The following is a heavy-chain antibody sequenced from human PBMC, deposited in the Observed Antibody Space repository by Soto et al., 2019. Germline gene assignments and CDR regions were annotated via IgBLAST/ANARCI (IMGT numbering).Heavy chain of an antibody. CDR1: GYTFTRYY. J-gene: IGHJ4*02. CDR2: INPSGGST. Sequence: GASVKVSCKASGYTFTRYYMHWGRQAPGQGLEWMGIINPSGGSTSYAQKFQGRVTMTRDTSTSTVYMGLSSLRSEDTAVYYCARESRGTIFGVVIIPLLDYCGQGTLVTVSS. D-gene: IGHD3-3*01. CDR3: ARESRGTIFGVVIIPLLDY. V-gene: IGHV1-46*01.